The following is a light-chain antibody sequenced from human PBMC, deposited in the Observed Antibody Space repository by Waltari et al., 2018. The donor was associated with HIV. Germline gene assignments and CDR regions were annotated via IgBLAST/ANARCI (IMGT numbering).Light chain of an antibody. Sequence: EIQITHSPSSLAAYVGDRVTITCRASQSISSYLNWYQQKPGKAPKLLIYAASSLQSGVPSRFSGSGSGTDFTLTISSLQPEDFATYYCQQSYSTPYTFGQGTKLEIK. J-gene: IGKJ2*01. CDR1: QSISSY. CDR2: AAS. V-gene: IGKV1-39*01. CDR3: QQSYSTPYT.